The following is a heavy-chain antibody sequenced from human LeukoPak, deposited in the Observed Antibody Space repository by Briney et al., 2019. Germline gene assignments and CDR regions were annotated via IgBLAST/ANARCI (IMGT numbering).Heavy chain of an antibody. D-gene: IGHD2-15*01. CDR3: ARPYCSGGSCHDFFDY. CDR2: INPHTGGT. J-gene: IGHJ4*02. CDR1: GYTFTAYY. Sequence: ASVKVSCKASGYTFTAYYMHWVRQAPGQGLEWVGWINPHTGGTNYAQKFQGRVTMTGDTSISTAYMELSRLRSDDTAVYYCARPYCSGGSCHDFFDYWGQGTLVTVSS. V-gene: IGHV1-2*02.